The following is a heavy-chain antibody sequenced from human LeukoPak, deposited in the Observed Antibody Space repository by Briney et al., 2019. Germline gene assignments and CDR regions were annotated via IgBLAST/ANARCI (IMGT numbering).Heavy chain of an antibody. Sequence: GGSLRLSCAASGFTFSNYAMRWVRQAPGKGLEWVSAINRDSGSTYYADSVRGRFTISRDNSKNTLYLHMSSLRAEDTAVYYCAKEPRGSSSRLIYFDYWGQGTLVTVSS. V-gene: IGHV3-23*01. CDR1: GFTFSNYA. J-gene: IGHJ4*02. CDR2: INRDSGST. CDR3: AKEPRGSSSRLIYFDY. D-gene: IGHD6-13*01.